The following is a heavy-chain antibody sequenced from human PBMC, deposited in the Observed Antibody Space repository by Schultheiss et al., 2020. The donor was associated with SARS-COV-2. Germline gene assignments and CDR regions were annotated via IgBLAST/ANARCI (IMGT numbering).Heavy chain of an antibody. CDR1: GFTFSSYA. V-gene: IGHV3-21*01. D-gene: IGHD3/OR15-3a*01. CDR3: AATTGYYTNVDF. CDR2: IGGGRGDR. Sequence: GESLKISCAASGFTFSSYAMSWVRQAPGKGLEWVSGIGGGRGDRYYADSVKGRFTISRDNAKNSLYLQMSSLRADDTALYYCAATTGYYTNVDFWGLGTLVTVSS. J-gene: IGHJ4*02.